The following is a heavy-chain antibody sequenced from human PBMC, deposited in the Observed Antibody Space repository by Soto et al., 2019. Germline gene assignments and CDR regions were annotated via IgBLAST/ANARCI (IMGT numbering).Heavy chain of an antibody. Sequence: RASVKVSCKASGYTFTSYGISWVRQAPGQGLEWMGWISAYNGNTNYAQKLQGRVTMTTDTSTSTAYVELRSLRSDDTAVYYCARAYCSSTSCLSYYGMDVWGQGTTVTVSS. CDR3: ARAYCSSTSCLSYYGMDV. V-gene: IGHV1-18*04. J-gene: IGHJ6*02. CDR2: ISAYNGNT. D-gene: IGHD2-2*01. CDR1: GYTFTSYG.